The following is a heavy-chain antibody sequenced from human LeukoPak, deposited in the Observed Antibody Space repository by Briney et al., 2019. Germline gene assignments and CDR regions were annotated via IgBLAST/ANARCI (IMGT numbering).Heavy chain of an antibody. V-gene: IGHV4-59*08. Sequence: PSETLSLTCTVSGGSISSYYWSWIRQPPGKGLEWIGYIYYSGNTDSNPSLKSRVTISVDTSKNQFSLKLSSVTAADTAVYYCARNGYDSSGYYYMPFDYWGQGTLVTVSS. CDR3: ARNGYDSSGYYYMPFDY. CDR2: IYYSGNT. CDR1: GGSISSYY. J-gene: IGHJ4*02. D-gene: IGHD3-22*01.